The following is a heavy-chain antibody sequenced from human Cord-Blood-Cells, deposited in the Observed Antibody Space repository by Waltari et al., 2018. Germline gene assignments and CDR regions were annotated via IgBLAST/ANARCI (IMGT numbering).Heavy chain of an antibody. J-gene: IGHJ4*02. V-gene: IGHV1-2*02. CDR1: GYTFTGYY. Sequence: QVQLVQSGAEVKKPGASVKVSCKASGYTFTGYYIHGGRQAPGQGLEWMGWIHPNSGGKNYAQKFQGRVTMTRDTSISTAYMELSRLRSDDTAVYYCAREDPVGATDYWGQGTLVTVSS. CDR3: AREDPVGATDY. D-gene: IGHD1-26*01. CDR2: IHPNSGGK.